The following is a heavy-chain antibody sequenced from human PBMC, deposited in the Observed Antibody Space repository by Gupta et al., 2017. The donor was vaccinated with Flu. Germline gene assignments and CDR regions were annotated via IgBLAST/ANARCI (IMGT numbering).Heavy chain of an antibody. CDR3: ATVSSPNFWSGKTWFDP. Sequence: EVQLVESGGGLVKPGGSLRLSCSGSGFSFSRYSMNWVRQAPGKGLEWVASISGSSSYIYYAESLKGRFTISRDNANSSLYLQMNSLRVEDTAVYYCATVSSPNFWSGKTWFDPWGQGTLVTVSS. CDR2: ISGSSSYI. V-gene: IGHV3-21*02. D-gene: IGHD3-3*01. J-gene: IGHJ5*02. CDR1: GFSFSRYS.